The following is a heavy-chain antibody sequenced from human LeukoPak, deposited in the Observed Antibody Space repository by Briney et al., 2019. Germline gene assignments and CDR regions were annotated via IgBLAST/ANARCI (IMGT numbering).Heavy chain of an antibody. J-gene: IGHJ4*02. CDR3: ARDGGYHYSSSGTDY. CDR2: INPNSGGT. Sequence: GASVKVSCKASGYTFTGYYMHWVRQAPGQGLEWMGWINPNSGGTNYAQKFQGRVTMTRDTSISTAYMELSRLRSDDTAVYYCARDGGYHYSSSGTDYWGQGTLVTVSS. D-gene: IGHD6-6*01. CDR1: GYTFTGYY. V-gene: IGHV1-2*02.